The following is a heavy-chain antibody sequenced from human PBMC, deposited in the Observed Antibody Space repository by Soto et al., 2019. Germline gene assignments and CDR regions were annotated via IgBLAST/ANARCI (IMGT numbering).Heavy chain of an antibody. CDR3: ARARMVRGIIYYYGMDV. D-gene: IGHD3-10*01. CDR1: GCSISSDGNY. Sequence: QVQLQESGPGLVKSSQTLSLTCTVSGCSISSDGNYWSWIRQHPGKGLEWIGYIYYSGSTYYNPSHKSRGTISVDTSKNQFSLKLNSVTAADTAVYYCARARMVRGIIYYYGMDVWGQGTTVTVSS. J-gene: IGHJ6*02. V-gene: IGHV4-31*03. CDR2: IYYSGST.